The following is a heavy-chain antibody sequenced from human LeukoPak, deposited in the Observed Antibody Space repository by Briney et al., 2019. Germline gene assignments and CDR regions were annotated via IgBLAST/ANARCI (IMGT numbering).Heavy chain of an antibody. J-gene: IGHJ3*02. D-gene: IGHD1-1*01. CDR2: IRSKAYGGTT. V-gene: IGHV3-71*01. CDR1: GFSLSAYQ. Sequence: PGGSLRLSCVASGFSLSAYQMNWVRQAPGKGLEWVGFIRSKAYGGTTEYAASVKGRFTISRDNSKNTLYLQMNSLRAGDTAMYYCARSIQLDPWGAFDIWGQGTMVTVSS. CDR3: ARSIQLDPWGAFDI.